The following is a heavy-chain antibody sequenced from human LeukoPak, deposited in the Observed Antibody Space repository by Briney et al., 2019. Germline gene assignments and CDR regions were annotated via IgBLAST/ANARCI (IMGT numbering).Heavy chain of an antibody. Sequence: SVKVSCKASGGTFSSYAISWVRQAPGQGLEWMGGIIPIFGTANYAQKFQGRVTITADESTSTAYMELSSLRSEDTAVYYCARNRHNWNDYHHYFDYWGQGTLVTVSS. CDR1: GGTFSSYA. J-gene: IGHJ4*02. V-gene: IGHV1-69*13. D-gene: IGHD1-20*01. CDR2: IIPIFGTA. CDR3: ARNRHNWNDYHHYFDY.